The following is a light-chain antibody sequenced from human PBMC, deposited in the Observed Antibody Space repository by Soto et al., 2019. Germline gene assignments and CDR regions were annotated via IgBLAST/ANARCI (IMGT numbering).Light chain of an antibody. V-gene: IGKV3-15*01. J-gene: IGKJ2*01. CDR1: QSVSSD. CDR3: QHYHGWPFT. Sequence: EILMTQSPATLSVSSGERATLSCRASQSVSSDLAWYQHHPGQAPRLLIYGASTRVTGTPPRFSGSGSGTEFILTITSLQAEDFAVYYCQHYHGWPFTFGQGTKLEMK. CDR2: GAS.